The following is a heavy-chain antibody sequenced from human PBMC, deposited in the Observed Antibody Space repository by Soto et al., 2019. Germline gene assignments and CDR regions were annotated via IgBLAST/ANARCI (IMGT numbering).Heavy chain of an antibody. V-gene: IGHV4-39*01. CDR1: GGSISSSSYY. D-gene: IGHD2-15*01. CDR3: ARQYCSGGSCYDRGYNWFDP. CDR2: IYYSGST. J-gene: IGHJ5*02. Sequence: PSETLSLTCTVSGGSISSSSYYWGWIRQPPGKGLERIGSIYYSGSTYYNPSLKSRVTISVDTSKNQFSLKLSSVTAADTAVYYCARQYCSGGSCYDRGYNWFDPWGQGTLVTVSS.